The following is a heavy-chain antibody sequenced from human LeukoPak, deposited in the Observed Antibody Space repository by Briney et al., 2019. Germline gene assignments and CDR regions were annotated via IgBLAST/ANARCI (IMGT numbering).Heavy chain of an antibody. CDR3: ARDHDKQLSFDY. D-gene: IGHD6-6*01. Sequence: PGGSLRLSCAASGFTFSSYSMNWVRQAPGKGLEWVSSISSSSSYIYYADSVKGRFTISRDNAKKSLYLQMNSLRAEDTAVYYFARDHDKQLSFDYWGQGTLVTVSS. J-gene: IGHJ4*02. CDR2: ISSSSSYI. CDR1: GFTFSSYS. V-gene: IGHV3-21*01.